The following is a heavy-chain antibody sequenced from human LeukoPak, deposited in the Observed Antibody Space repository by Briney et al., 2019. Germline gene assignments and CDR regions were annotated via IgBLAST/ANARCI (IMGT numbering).Heavy chain of an antibody. D-gene: IGHD6-13*01. CDR3: ARDLSSSQPFDY. Sequence: PGGSLRLSCAASGFIFSRYAMHWVRQAPGKGLEWVAFISYDGGNKYYADSVMGRFTISRDNSRNTLYLQMNSLRAEDTAMFYCARDLSSSQPFDYWGQGTLVTVSS. CDR2: ISYDGGNK. J-gene: IGHJ4*02. V-gene: IGHV3-30-3*01. CDR1: GFIFSRYA.